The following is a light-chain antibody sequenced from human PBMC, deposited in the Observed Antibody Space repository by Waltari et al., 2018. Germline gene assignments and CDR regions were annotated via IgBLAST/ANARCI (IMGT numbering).Light chain of an antibody. J-gene: IGKJ2*01. CDR2: AAS. CDR3: QQANSYPRT. V-gene: IGKV1-9*01. Sequence: DIRLTQSPSFLSASVGDRVTIICRASQATGSSFAWYQQKPGKAPRLLIYAASTLEGGVPPRFSGSGSGTEFTLTISSLQPEDFATYYCQQANSYPRTFGQGTKLEI. CDR1: QATGSS.